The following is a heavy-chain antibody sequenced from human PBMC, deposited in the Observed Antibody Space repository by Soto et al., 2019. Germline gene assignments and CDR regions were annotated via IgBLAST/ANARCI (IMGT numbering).Heavy chain of an antibody. V-gene: IGHV6-1*01. J-gene: IGHJ5*02. CDR1: VDGDCINSAA. CDR2: TYYRSKWYR. Sequence: SQTLSRTRAIAVDGDCINSAAWSWIRQSPSRGLEWLGRTYYRSKWYRDYAISVKSRITINPDTSKNQFSLQLNSMTPEDTAVYYCARDLNGLAPWGQGTLVTVSS. D-gene: IGHD2-8*01. CDR3: ARDLNGLAP.